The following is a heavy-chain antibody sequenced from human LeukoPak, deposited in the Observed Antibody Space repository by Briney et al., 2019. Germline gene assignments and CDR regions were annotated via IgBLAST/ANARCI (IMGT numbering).Heavy chain of an antibody. CDR1: GFTFSSAW. CDR2: IKSKIDGETT. V-gene: IGHV3-15*01. Sequence: PGGSLRLSCAASGFTFSSAWMSWFRQAPGKGLEWVGRIKSKIDGETTEYAAPVEGRFTISRDDSKNMLYLQMNSLKSEDTAVYFCTADTPAAGKGEFDYWGQGTLVTASS. CDR3: TADTPAAGKGEFDY. D-gene: IGHD6-13*01. J-gene: IGHJ4*02.